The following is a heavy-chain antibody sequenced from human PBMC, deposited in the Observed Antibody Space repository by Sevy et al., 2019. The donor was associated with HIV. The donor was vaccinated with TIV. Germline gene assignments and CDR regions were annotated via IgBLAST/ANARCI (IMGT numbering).Heavy chain of an antibody. V-gene: IGHV3-9*01. Sequence: GGSLRLSCAASGFNFDDYAMHWVRQAPGKGLEWVSGISWNSGSIGYADSVKGRFTISRDNARKSLFLQMNSLRTEDTALYYCAKGLGLYYYYAMDVWGQGTTVTVSS. CDR1: GFNFDDYA. CDR2: ISWNSGSI. CDR3: AKGLGLYYYYAMDV. J-gene: IGHJ6*02.